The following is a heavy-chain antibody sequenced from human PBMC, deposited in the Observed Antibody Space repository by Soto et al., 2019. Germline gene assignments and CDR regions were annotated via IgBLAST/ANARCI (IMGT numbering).Heavy chain of an antibody. CDR1: GFSISSGRL. J-gene: IGHJ4*02. CDR2: IYYTGTT. V-gene: IGHV4-28*01. D-gene: IGHD7-27*01. Sequence: PLETLSLTCAVSGFSISSGRLWGWIRQPPGKGLEWLGYIYYTGTTYYSPSLKSRLTMSVDTSRNQFSLKLDSMTAVDTAVYYCAKNWNWGSLVHWGQGTLVTVSS. CDR3: AKNWNWGSLVH.